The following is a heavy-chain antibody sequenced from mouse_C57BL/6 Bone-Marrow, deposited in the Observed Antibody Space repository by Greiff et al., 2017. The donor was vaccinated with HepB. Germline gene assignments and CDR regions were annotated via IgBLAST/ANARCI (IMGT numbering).Heavy chain of an antibody. CDR3: ARRSLLLRTALYFDY. J-gene: IGHJ2*01. D-gene: IGHD1-1*01. V-gene: IGHV1-75*01. Sequence: QVQLKESGPELVKPGASVKISCKASGYTFTDYYINWVKQRPGQGLEWIGWIFPGSGSTYYNEKFKGKATLTVDKSSSTAYMLLSSLTSEDSAVYFCARRSLLLRTALYFDYWGQGTTLTVSS. CDR2: IFPGSGST. CDR1: GYTFTDYY.